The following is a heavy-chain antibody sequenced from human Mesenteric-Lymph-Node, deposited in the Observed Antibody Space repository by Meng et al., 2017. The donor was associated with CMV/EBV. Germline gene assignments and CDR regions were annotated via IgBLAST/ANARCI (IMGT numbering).Heavy chain of an antibody. CDR1: GFTVNSNY. V-gene: IGHV3-21*01. CDR3: ASPGATDY. J-gene: IGHJ4*02. Sequence: GESLKISCAASGFTVNSNYMSWVRQAPGKGLEWVSSISSSSSYIYYADSVKGRFTISRDNAKNSLYLQMNSLRAEDTAVYYCASPGATDYWGQGTLVTVSS. D-gene: IGHD4/OR15-4a*01. CDR2: ISSSSSYI.